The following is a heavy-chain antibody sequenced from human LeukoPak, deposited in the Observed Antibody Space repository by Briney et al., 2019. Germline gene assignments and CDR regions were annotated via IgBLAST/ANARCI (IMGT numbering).Heavy chain of an antibody. V-gene: IGHV1-18*01. J-gene: IGHJ6*02. CDR3: ARGIYCSSTSCYTHSYYYYGMDV. CDR2: ISANNGNT. Sequence: GASVKVSCKASGYTFTSYAISWVRQAPGQGLEWMGWISANNGNTNYAQKLQGRVTMTTDTSTSTAYMELRSLRSDDTAVYYCARGIYCSSTSCYTHSYYYYGMDVWGQGTTVTVSS. CDR1: GYTFTSYA. D-gene: IGHD2-2*02.